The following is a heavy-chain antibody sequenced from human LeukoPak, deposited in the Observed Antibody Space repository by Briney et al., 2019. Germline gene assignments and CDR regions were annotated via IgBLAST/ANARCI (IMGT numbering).Heavy chain of an antibody. CDR2: IYPGDSDT. Sequence: KVSCKASGYTFTSYWIGWVRQMPGKGLEWMGIIYPGDSDTRYSPSFQGQVTISADKSISTAYLQWSSLKASDTAMYYCARSNYDSSDSPFDYWGQGTLVTVSS. J-gene: IGHJ4*02. CDR1: GYTFTSYW. V-gene: IGHV5-51*01. D-gene: IGHD3-22*01. CDR3: ARSNYDSSDSPFDY.